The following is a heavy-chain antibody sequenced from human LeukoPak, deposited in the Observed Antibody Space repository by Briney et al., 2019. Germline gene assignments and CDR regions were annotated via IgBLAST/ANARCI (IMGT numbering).Heavy chain of an antibody. V-gene: IGHV1-2*02. CDR1: GYTFTAYY. CDR3: ARRCDTSSYYTYYFDY. J-gene: IGHJ4*02. D-gene: IGHD3-22*01. CDR2: INPNSGGT. Sequence: ASVKLSCKASGYTFTAYYIHWVRQAPGQGLEWMGWINPNSGGTNYAQKFQGRVTMTRDTSISTAYMELSRLRSDDTAVYFCARRCDTSSYYTYYFDYWGQGTLVTVSS.